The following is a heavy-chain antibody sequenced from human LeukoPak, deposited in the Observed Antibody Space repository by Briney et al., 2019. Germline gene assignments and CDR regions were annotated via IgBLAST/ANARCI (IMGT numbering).Heavy chain of an antibody. Sequence: GGSLRLSCAASGFTFSTYWMTWVRQAPGKGLEWVANIKTDGSHTYYLDSVKGRFTISRDNAKNFLFLQLGSLRADDTGVYYCARASMSGRDYHLDSWGQGTLVTVSS. D-gene: IGHD4/OR15-4a*01. V-gene: IGHV3-7*01. CDR2: IKTDGSHT. CDR1: GFTFSTYW. J-gene: IGHJ4*02. CDR3: ARASMSGRDYHLDS.